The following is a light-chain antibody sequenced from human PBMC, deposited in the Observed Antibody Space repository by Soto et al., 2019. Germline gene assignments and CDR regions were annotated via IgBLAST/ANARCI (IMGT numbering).Light chain of an antibody. CDR3: QSYDSTWLGV. Sequence: QSVLTQPPSVSGAPGQRVTISCTGSSSNIGAGYDVHWYQQLPGTAPKLVIYGNSNRPSGVPDRVSGSKSGTSASLAITWLPAEYEAAYYCQSYDSTWLGVFGGGTKLTVL. J-gene: IGLJ2*01. V-gene: IGLV1-40*01. CDR1: SSNIGAGYD. CDR2: GNS.